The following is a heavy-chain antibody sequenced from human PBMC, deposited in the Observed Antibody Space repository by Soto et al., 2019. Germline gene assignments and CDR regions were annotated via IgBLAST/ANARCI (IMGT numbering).Heavy chain of an antibody. J-gene: IGHJ4*02. Sequence: GGSLRLSCAASGFTFANYAMTWVRQAPGKGLEWVSTISGSGGSTYYADSVKGRFTISRDNSKNTLYLQMNSLRADDTALYFCAKVIAVAGTHYWGQGTLGTVSS. CDR3: AKVIAVAGTHY. CDR2: ISGSGGST. V-gene: IGHV3-23*01. CDR1: GFTFANYA. D-gene: IGHD6-19*01.